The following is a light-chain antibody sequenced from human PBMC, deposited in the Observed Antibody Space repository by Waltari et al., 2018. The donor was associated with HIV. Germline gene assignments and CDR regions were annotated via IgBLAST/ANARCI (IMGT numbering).Light chain of an antibody. Sequence: QSALTPPPSASGSPGQSVTISCTGTRNDVGGYDYVSWYQQFPGTAPKLIISQVTKRPSGVPERFVGSKSGSTASLTVSGLQAEDDADYYCTSYAGSTFTIFGGGTKLTVL. V-gene: IGLV2-8*01. CDR1: RNDVGGYDY. CDR3: TSYAGSTFTI. J-gene: IGLJ2*01. CDR2: QVT.